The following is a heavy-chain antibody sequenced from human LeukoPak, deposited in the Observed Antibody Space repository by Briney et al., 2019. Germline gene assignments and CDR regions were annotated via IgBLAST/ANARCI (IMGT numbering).Heavy chain of an antibody. CDR1: GGSISSYY. V-gene: IGHV4-59*01. CDR2: IYYSGST. Sequence: SETLSLTCTVSGGSISSYYWSWIRQPPGKGLEWIGYIYYSGSTNYNPSLKSRVTISVDTSKNQFSLKLSSVTAADTAVYYCARVIVSDGYYYYYMDVWGKGTTVTISS. CDR3: ARVIVSDGYYYYYMDV. D-gene: IGHD2-21*02. J-gene: IGHJ6*03.